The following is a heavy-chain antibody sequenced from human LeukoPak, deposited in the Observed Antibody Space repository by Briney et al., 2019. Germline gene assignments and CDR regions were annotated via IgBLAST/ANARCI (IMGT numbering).Heavy chain of an antibody. D-gene: IGHD3-10*01. V-gene: IGHV4-61*02. CDR2: IYTSGST. Sequence: SETLSLTCTVSGGSISSGSYYWSWIRQPAGKGLEWIGRIYTSGSTNYNPSLKSRVTISVDTSKNQFSLKLSSVTAADTAVYYCARVGGSWSLRTFDYWGQGTLVTVSS. J-gene: IGHJ4*02. CDR3: ARVGGSWSLRTFDY. CDR1: GGSISSGSYY.